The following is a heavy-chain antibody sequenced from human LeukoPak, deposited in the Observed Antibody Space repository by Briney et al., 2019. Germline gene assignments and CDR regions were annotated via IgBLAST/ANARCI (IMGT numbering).Heavy chain of an antibody. V-gene: IGHV3-23*01. CDR3: AKQSTYYYDSSGSFDDDY. CDR2: ISGSGGST. CDR1: GFTFSSYA. J-gene: IGHJ4*02. D-gene: IGHD3-22*01. Sequence: AGGSLRLSCAASGFTFSSYAMSWVRQAPGKGLEWVSAISGSGGSTYYADSVEGRFTISRDNSKNTLYLQMNSLRAEDTAVYYCAKQSTYYYDSSGSFDDDYWGQGTLVTVSS.